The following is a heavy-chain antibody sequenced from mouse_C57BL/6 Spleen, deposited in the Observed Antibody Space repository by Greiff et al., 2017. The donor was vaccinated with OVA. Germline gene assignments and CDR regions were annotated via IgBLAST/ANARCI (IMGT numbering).Heavy chain of an antibody. CDR2: IDPSDSYT. V-gene: IGHV1-59*01. Sequence: QVQLQQPGAELVRPGTSVKLSCKASGYTFTSYWMHWVKQRPGQGLEWIGVIDPSDSYTNYNQKFKGKATLTVDTSSSTAYMQLSSLTSEDSAVYYCARSGDGYQFDYWGQGTTRTVSS. CDR1: GYTFTSYW. CDR3: ARSGDGYQFDY. J-gene: IGHJ2*01. D-gene: IGHD2-3*01.